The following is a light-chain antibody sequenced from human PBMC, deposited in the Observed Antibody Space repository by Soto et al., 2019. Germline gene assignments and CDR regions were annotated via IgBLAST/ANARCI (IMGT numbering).Light chain of an antibody. J-gene: IGLJ1*01. V-gene: IGLV2-14*01. CDR3: SSYTSSSTPFYV. CDR1: SNDGGGYNY. Sequence: QSALAHPASVSVYPGHTITVSCTGTSNDGGGYNYVSWYQRRPGKAPKLMIYDVSNRPSGVSNRFSGSKSGNTASLTISGLQAEDEADYYCSSYTSSSTPFYVLGTGTKVTVL. CDR2: DVS.